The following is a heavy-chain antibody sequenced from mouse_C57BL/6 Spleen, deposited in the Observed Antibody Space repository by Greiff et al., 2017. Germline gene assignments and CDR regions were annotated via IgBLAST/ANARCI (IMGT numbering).Heavy chain of an antibody. V-gene: IGHV1-15*01. CDR2: IEPETGGT. CDR3: TEGIRSQGYYFDY. J-gene: IGHJ2*01. CDR1: GYTFTDYE. Sequence: VKLVASGAELVRPGASVTLSCKASGYTFTDYEMHWVKQTPVHGLEWIGAIEPETGGTAYNQKFKGKAILTADKSSSTAYMERRSLTSEDSAVYYCTEGIRSQGYYFDYWGQGTTLTVSS. D-gene: IGHD2-4*01.